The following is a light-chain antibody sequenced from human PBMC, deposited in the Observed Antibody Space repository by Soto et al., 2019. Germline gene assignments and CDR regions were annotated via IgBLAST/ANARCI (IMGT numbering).Light chain of an antibody. J-gene: IGLJ2*01. CDR1: SSNIGSNY. V-gene: IGLV1-47*01. CDR3: AAWDDSLSGVV. CDR2: RNN. Sequence: QLVLTQPPSASGTPGQRVTISCSGSSSNIGSNYVFWYQHLPGTAPKLLIYRNNQRPSGVPDRFSGSKSGTSASLAISGLGSEDEMDYYCAAWDDSLSGVVFGGGTKLTVL.